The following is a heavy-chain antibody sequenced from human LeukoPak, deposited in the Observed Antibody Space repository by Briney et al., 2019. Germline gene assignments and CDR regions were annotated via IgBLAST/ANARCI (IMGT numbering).Heavy chain of an antibody. Sequence: GGSLSLSCACSGLTLRNYLMQSVGQAPGKGLEWVSSISSSSSYIYYADSVKGRFTISRDNAKNSLYLQMNSMRAEDTAVYYCASKRTGNVVVIRDNCWGQRTLVTVSS. CDR2: ISSSSSYI. D-gene: IGHD3-22*01. CDR3: ASKRTGNVVVIRDNC. V-gene: IGHV3-21*01. CDR1: GLTLRNYL. J-gene: IGHJ4*02.